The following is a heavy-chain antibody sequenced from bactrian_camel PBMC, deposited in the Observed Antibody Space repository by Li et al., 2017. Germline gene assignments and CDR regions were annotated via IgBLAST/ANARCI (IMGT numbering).Heavy chain of an antibody. CDR3: AADLWAMGRLGASEYDY. CDR2: SLGGRT. V-gene: IGHV3S53*01. D-gene: IGHD3*01. Sequence: VQLVESGGGSVQAGGSLRLSCVASGYTYSTNYMGWYRQAPGNECELVASLGGRTYYSDSVKGRFTVSRDNAKKMVYLQMNSLKPEDTGMYYCAADLWAMGRLGASEYDYWGQGTQVTVS. J-gene: IGHJ4*01. CDR1: GYTYSTNY.